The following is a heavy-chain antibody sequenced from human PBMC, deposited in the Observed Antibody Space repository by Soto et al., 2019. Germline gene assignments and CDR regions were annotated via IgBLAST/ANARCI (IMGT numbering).Heavy chain of an antibody. Sequence: SETLSLTCAVYGGSFSGYYWSWIRQPPGKGLEWIGEINHSGSTNYNPSLKSRVTISVDTSKNQFSLKLSSVTAADTAVYYCARGLKRRAVVPPELRGGMFDPWGQGTLVTVSS. CDR1: GGSFSGYY. CDR2: INHSGST. CDR3: ARGLKRRAVVPPELRGGMFDP. D-gene: IGHD2-2*01. J-gene: IGHJ5*02. V-gene: IGHV4-34*01.